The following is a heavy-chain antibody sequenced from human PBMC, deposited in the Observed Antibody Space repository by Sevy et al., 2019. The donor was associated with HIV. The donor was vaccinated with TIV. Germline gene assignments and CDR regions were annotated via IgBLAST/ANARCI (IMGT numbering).Heavy chain of an antibody. CDR1: AYTFTTHW. V-gene: IGHV5-51*01. CDR3: ARLDSYSIGWSPRYYFDY. CDR2: MSPGDSDP. D-gene: IGHD6-19*01. J-gene: IGHJ4*02. Sequence: GESLKISCKGSAYTFTTHWIGWVRQMPGKGLEWMGIMSPGDSDPRYSQSFPGQVTMAVDKSVSTAYLQWHSLETSDTAIYYCARLDSYSIGWSPRYYFDYWGQGTLVTVSS.